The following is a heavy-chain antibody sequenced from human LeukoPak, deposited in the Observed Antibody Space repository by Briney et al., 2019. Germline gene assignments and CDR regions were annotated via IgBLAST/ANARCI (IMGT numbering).Heavy chain of an antibody. CDR1: GFTFSSYW. D-gene: IGHD3-22*01. CDR3: ARGYYYDSSGYYS. CDR2: INSDGSST. J-gene: IGHJ5*02. Sequence: GGSLRLSCAASGFTFSSYWMHWVRQAPGKGLVWVSRINSDGSSTSYADYVKGRFTISRDNAKNTLYLQMNSLRAEDTAVYYCARGYYYDSSGYYSWGQGTLVTVSS. V-gene: IGHV3-74*01.